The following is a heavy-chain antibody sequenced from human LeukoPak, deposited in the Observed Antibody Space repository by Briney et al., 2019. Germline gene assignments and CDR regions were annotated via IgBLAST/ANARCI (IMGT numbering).Heavy chain of an antibody. J-gene: IGHJ4*02. Sequence: SETLSLTCAVYGGSFSGYYWSWIRQPPGKGLEWIGEINHSGSTNYNPSLKSRVTISVDTSKNQFSLKLSTVTAADTAVYYCASEGRPIRFLEWLPSGYWGQGTLVTVSS. D-gene: IGHD3-3*01. CDR1: GGSFSGYY. V-gene: IGHV4-34*01. CDR3: ASEGRPIRFLEWLPSGY. CDR2: INHSGST.